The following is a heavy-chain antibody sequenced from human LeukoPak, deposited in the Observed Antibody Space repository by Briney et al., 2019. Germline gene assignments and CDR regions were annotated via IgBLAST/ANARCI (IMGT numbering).Heavy chain of an antibody. J-gene: IGHJ1*01. Sequence: ASVKVSCKVSGYTLTELSMHWVRQAPGKGLEWMGGFDPENGETIYAQKFQGRVTMTEDTSTDTAYMELSSLRSEDTAVYYCATPFVYGDYAYFQHWGQGTLVTVSS. V-gene: IGHV1-24*01. D-gene: IGHD4-17*01. CDR3: ATPFVYGDYAYFQH. CDR2: FDPENGET. CDR1: GYTLTELS.